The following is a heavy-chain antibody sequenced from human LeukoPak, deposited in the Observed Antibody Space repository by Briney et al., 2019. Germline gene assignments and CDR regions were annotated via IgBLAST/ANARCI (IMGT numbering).Heavy chain of an antibody. J-gene: IGHJ3*02. D-gene: IGHD3-22*01. CDR2: IYTSGTT. V-gene: IGHV4-4*07. CDR1: GGSISSYF. CDR3: AFPNSGYPYDAFDI. Sequence: SETLSLTCTVSGGSISSYFWSWIRQPAGKGLEWIGRIYTSGTTNYNTTLKSRLTMSVDTSKNQFSLRLSSVTAADTAVYYCAFPNSGYPYDAFDIWGQGTVVTVSS.